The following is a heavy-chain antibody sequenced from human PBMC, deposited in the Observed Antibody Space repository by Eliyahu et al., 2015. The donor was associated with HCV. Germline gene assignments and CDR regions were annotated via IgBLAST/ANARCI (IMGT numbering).Heavy chain of an antibody. Sequence: EVQLLESGGGLVQPGGSLRLSCAASGFPFXRYALSWVRQAPGKGLEWXSAISGSGGSTYYADSVKGRFTISRDNSKNTLYLQMNSLRAEDTAVYYCAKDGDYDYYYYYGMDVWGQGTTVTVSS. CDR2: ISGSGGST. J-gene: IGHJ6*02. CDR1: GFPFXRYA. D-gene: IGHD4-17*01. CDR3: AKDGDYDYYYYYGMDV. V-gene: IGHV3-23*01.